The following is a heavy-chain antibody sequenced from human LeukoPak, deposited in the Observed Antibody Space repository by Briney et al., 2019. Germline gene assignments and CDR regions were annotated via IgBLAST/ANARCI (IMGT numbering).Heavy chain of an antibody. Sequence: GGTLRLSCAASGFTFSSYGMRWARQAPGKGLEWVSAISGSGGSTYYADSVKGRFTISRDNSKNTLYLQMNSLRAEDTAVYYCAKDHYDSSGYYFRDAFDIWGQGTMVTVSS. V-gene: IGHV3-23*01. CDR1: GFTFSSYG. CDR2: ISGSGGST. J-gene: IGHJ3*02. CDR3: AKDHYDSSGYYFRDAFDI. D-gene: IGHD3-22*01.